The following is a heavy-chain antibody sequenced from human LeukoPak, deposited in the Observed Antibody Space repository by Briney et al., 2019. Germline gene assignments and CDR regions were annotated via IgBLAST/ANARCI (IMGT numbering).Heavy chain of an antibody. Sequence: QPGRSLRLSCAASRFTFSTYGMHWVRQAPGKGLEWVALTSYDGINKYYADSVKGRFTVSRDNSKSTLYLQVNSLRAEDTAVYYCARDSDGMSVWGLGTTVTVSS. J-gene: IGHJ6*02. CDR1: RFTFSTYG. V-gene: IGHV3-30*03. CDR2: TSYDGINK. CDR3: ARDSDGMSV.